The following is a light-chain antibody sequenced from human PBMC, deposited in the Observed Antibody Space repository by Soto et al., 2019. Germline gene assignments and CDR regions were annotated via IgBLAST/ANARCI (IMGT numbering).Light chain of an antibody. V-gene: IGKV1-12*01. CDR2: SVS. Sequence: DIPMTQSPSFVSASVGDRVSITCRESQGIGSWLAWYQQKPGTAHKLLIYSVSSLQSGVPSRFSGSGSGTDFTLTISSLQPEHFATSYCQQGSTFPTFGQGTKVEVK. CDR1: QGIGSW. CDR3: QQGSTFPT. J-gene: IGKJ1*01.